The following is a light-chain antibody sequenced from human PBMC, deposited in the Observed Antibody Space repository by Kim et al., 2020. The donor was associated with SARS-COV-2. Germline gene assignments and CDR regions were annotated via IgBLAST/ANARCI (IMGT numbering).Light chain of an antibody. Sequence: GDRCTITCRTCQCISNYLAWYKHKPGKVPQLLISGSSTLHSGVPSRFSGSGSDTDFTLTISSLQPDDVATYYCQIYNSVPWTFGPGTKV. J-gene: IGKJ1*01. CDR2: GSS. CDR1: QCISNY. V-gene: IGKV1-27*01. CDR3: QIYNSVPWT.